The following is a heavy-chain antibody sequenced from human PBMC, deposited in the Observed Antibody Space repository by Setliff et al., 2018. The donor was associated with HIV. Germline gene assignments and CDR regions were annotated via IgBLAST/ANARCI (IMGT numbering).Heavy chain of an antibody. V-gene: IGHV1-69*13. CDR1: GGTFTRNC. J-gene: IGHJ4*02. CDR3: ARGAVVTNYFDY. Sequence: GASVKVSCKVSGGTFTRNCISWVRQAPGQGLEWMGGIIPLFGSADYAQRFQGRVTITADESTSTAYMELTSLRSEDTAMYYCARGAVVTNYFDYWGQGTLVTVSS. D-gene: IGHD2-15*01. CDR2: IIPLFGSA.